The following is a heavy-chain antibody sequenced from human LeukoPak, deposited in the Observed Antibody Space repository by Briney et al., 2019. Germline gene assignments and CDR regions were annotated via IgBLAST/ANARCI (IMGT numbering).Heavy chain of an antibody. CDR3: ATLGRTGYYFDY. CDR2: ISISGGST. V-gene: IGHV3-23*01. J-gene: IGHJ4*02. D-gene: IGHD7-27*01. Sequence: GGSLRLSCAASGFTFSNYDMNWVRQAPGKGLEWVSSISISGGSTYYADSVKGRFTISRDNSKNTLYLQMNSLRAEDTAVYYCATLGRTGYYFDYWGQGTLVTVSS. CDR1: GFTFSNYD.